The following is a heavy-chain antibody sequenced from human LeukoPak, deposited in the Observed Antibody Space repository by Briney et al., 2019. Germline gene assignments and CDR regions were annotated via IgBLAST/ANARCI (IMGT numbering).Heavy chain of an antibody. Sequence: SETLSLTCVVSGGSISSSNWWTWVRQPPGKGLEWIGDIYHSGSTKYNSSLEGRVTMSVDKSKNQISLILYSVTAADTAVYYCWSEYDDYSTLRDFDYWGQGTLVTVSS. J-gene: IGHJ4*02. V-gene: IGHV4-4*02. CDR3: WSEYDDYSTLRDFDY. D-gene: IGHD4-11*01. CDR1: GGSISSSNW. CDR2: IYHSGST.